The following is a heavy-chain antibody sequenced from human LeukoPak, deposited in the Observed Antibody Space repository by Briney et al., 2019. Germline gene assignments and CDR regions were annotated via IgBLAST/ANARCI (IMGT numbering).Heavy chain of an antibody. J-gene: IGHJ6*03. D-gene: IGHD2-21*02. CDR1: GYTFTSYG. CDR2: ISAYNGNT. CDR3: ARVVTSDYYYYYYMDV. V-gene: IGHV1-18*01. Sequence: ASVKVSCKASGYTFTSYGISWVRQAPGQGLEWMGWISAYNGNTNYAQRLQGRVTMTTDTSTSTAYMELRSLRSDDTAVYYCARVVTSDYYYYYYMDVWGKGTTVTVSS.